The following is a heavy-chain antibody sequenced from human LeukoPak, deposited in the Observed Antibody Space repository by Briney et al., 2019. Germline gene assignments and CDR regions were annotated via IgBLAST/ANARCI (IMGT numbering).Heavy chain of an antibody. CDR3: ARLTIVDRSSTSCPGDMDV. CDR2: ISSNGGST. J-gene: IGHJ6*03. CDR1: GFSFSSYA. Sequence: GGSLRLSCAASGFSFSSYAMHWVRQAPGKGLEYVSVISSNGGSTYYANSVKGRFTISRDNSKNTLYLQMGSLRAEDMAVYYCARLTIVDRSSTSCPGDMDVWGRGTTVTVSS. V-gene: IGHV3-64*01. D-gene: IGHD2-2*01.